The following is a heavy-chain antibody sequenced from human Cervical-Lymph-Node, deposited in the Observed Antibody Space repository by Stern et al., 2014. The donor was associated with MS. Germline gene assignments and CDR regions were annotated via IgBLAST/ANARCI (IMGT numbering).Heavy chain of an antibody. V-gene: IGHV4-4*02. CDR2: IYHSGAS. Sequence: QVQLQESGPGPVKPSGTLSLTCAVSGGSVSSTNWWSWVRQSPGKGLEWIGNIYHSGASKYRPSLRSRFSISLDNSKNPLSLHLTSVTAADTAVYYCARERQQYCNSEGCSYWYFDLWGRGTLVTVSS. CDR3: ARERQQYCNSEGCSYWYFDL. CDR1: GGSVSSTNW. D-gene: IGHD2/OR15-2a*01. J-gene: IGHJ2*01.